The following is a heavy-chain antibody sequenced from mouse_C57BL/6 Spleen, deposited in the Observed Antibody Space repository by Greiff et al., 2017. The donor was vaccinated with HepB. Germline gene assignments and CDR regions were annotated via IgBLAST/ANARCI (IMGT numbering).Heavy chain of an antibody. CDR3: ARSKQLLRFDY. Sequence: QVQLQQSGAELVRPGPSVKVSCKASGYAFTNYLIEWVKQRPGQGLEWIGVINPGSGGTNYNEKFKGKATLTADKSSSTAYMQLSSLTSEDSAVYFCARSKQLLRFDYWGQGTTLTVSS. J-gene: IGHJ2*01. V-gene: IGHV1-54*01. CDR1: GYAFTNYL. CDR2: INPGSGGT. D-gene: IGHD1-1*01.